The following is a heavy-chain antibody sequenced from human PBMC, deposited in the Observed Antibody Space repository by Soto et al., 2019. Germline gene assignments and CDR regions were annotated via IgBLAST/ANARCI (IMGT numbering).Heavy chain of an antibody. CDR1: GDSFSYYY. Sequence: SETLSLTCTVSGDSFSYYYWNWIRQVPGRGLEWIGFVFHSATTSYNPSLKTRVAISDDTSKKQFSLRLTSVTAAGTAIYYCARGHYSSGWPIDHWGQGILVTVSS. J-gene: IGHJ4*02. CDR2: VFHSATT. CDR3: ARGHYSSGWPIDH. V-gene: IGHV4-59*01. D-gene: IGHD6-19*01.